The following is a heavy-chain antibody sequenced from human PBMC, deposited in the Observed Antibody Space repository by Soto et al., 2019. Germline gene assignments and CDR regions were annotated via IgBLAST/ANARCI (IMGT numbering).Heavy chain of an antibody. J-gene: IGHJ6*02. CDR2: IFYNGRA. Sequence: SETLSLTCNVSGGFMSTTSYYWGWIRQPPGKGLEYIGSIFYNGRAHYNPSLKSRVTISVDTSKNQFSLRLTSVTAADTAKYYCAGRTVGRRGYGMDVWGQGTTVTVSS. CDR1: GGFMSTTSYY. V-gene: IGHV4-39*01. D-gene: IGHD2-15*01. CDR3: AGRTVGRRGYGMDV.